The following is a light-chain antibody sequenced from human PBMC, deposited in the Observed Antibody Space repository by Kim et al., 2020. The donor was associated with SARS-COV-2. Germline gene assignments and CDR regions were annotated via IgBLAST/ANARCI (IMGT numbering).Light chain of an antibody. J-gene: IGKJ4*01. V-gene: IGKV1-39*01. CDR3: QQSYSLPAT. CDR1: QSISRN. Sequence: DIQMTQSPSSLSASVGDRVTITCRASQSISRNLNWYQQRPGKAPNLLIHDASTLQSGAPSRFSGSGSGADFTLIISSLQPEDFATYYCQQSYSLPATLGGGTQVDIK. CDR2: DAS.